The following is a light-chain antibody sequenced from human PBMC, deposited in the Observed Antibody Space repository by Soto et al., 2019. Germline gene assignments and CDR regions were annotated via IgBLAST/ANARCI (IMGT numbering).Light chain of an antibody. J-gene: IGKJ2*01. Sequence: EIVWTQSPGTLYFSPGDRATLSCRASQSVSSSYLAWYQQKPGQAPRLLIYGASSRATGIPDRFSGSGSGTDFTLTISRLEPEDCSVYYCQQYGSSPYTSGQGTKLEIK. CDR1: QSVSSSY. CDR2: GAS. V-gene: IGKV3-20*01. CDR3: QQYGSSPYT.